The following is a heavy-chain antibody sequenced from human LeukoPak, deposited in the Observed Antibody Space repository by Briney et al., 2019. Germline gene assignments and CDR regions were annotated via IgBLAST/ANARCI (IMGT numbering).Heavy chain of an antibody. CDR3: ARDREGNYGSGTYLLDY. J-gene: IGHJ4*02. CDR1: GYIFTGYY. D-gene: IGHD3-10*01. CDR2: INSNNGAT. V-gene: IGHV1-2*02. Sequence: ASMKVSCKASGYIFTGYYIHWVRRAPGQGLEWMGWINSNNGATNPAPKFQGRVTMTRDTSINTAYMELSRLTSDDTAVYYCARDREGNYGSGTYLLDYWVQGSLVTVSS.